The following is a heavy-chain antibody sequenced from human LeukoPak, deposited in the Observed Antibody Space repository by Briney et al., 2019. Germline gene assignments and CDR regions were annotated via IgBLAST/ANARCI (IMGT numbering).Heavy chain of an antibody. Sequence: GGSLRLSCAASVFTFRSYAMSSVRPAPGRGLEWVSAIGGSGSSTYSADSETAWFTISRDNSKNTLYLQMNSQRAEDTAVYYCAKEASGWYEQNWFDPWGQGTLVTVSS. CDR1: VFTFRSYA. V-gene: IGHV3-23*01. CDR3: AKEASGWYEQNWFDP. CDR2: IGGSGSST. J-gene: IGHJ5*02. D-gene: IGHD6-19*01.